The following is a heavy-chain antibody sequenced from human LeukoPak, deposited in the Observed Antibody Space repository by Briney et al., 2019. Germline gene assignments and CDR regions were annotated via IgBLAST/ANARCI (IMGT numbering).Heavy chain of an antibody. CDR1: GGSISSYY. CDR2: IYYSGST. D-gene: IGHD3-3*01. CDR3: ARDTYYDFWSGYYGIDP. J-gene: IGHJ5*02. Sequence: PSETLSLTCTVSGGSISSYYWSWIRQPPGKGLEWIGYIYYSGSTNYNPSLKSRVTISVDTSKNQFSLKLSSVTAADTAVYYCARDTYYDFWSGYYGIDPWGQGTLVTVSS. V-gene: IGHV4-59*01.